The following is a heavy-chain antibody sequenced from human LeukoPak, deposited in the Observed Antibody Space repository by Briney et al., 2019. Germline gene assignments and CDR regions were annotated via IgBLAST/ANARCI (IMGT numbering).Heavy chain of an antibody. CDR2: ISGSGGST. D-gene: IGHD3-10*01. Sequence: GESLRLSCAASGFTFSSYAMSWVRQAPGKGLEWVSAISGSGGSTYYADFVKGRFTISRDNSKNTLYLQMNSLRAEDTAVYYCAKHGSGSYLSYFDYWGQGTLVTVSS. V-gene: IGHV3-23*01. CDR3: AKHGSGSYLSYFDY. J-gene: IGHJ4*02. CDR1: GFTFSSYA.